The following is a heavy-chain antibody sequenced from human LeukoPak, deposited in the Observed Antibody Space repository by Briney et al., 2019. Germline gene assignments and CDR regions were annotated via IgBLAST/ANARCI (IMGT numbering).Heavy chain of an antibody. CDR1: GGSFSGYY. CDR3: ARGLSYGSGSYYTYYFDY. J-gene: IGHJ4*02. Sequence: PSETLSLTCAVCGGSFSGYYWSWIRQPPGKGLEWIGEINHSGSTNYNPSLKSRVTISVDTSKNQFSLKLSSVTAADTAVYYCARGLSYGSGSYYTYYFDYWGQGTLVTVSS. CDR2: INHSGST. D-gene: IGHD3-10*01. V-gene: IGHV4-34*01.